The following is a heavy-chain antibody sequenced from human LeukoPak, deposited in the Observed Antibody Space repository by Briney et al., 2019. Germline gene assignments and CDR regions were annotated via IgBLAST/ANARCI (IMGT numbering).Heavy chain of an antibody. J-gene: IGHJ4*02. CDR3: ARGKGPENS. Sequence: ASVKVSFRPSGYTFTRHIMHWVRQAPGQGLEWMGRINPNSGDTKFAQKFQGRVTLTRDTSISTAYMEMSSLTSDDTAVYYCARGKGPENSWGQGTLVSVPS. CDR1: GYTFTRHI. V-gene: IGHV1-2*06. CDR2: INPNSGDT.